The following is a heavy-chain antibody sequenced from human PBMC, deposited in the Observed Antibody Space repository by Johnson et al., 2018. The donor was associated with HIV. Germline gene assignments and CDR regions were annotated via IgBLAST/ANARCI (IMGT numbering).Heavy chain of an antibody. J-gene: IGHJ3*02. CDR3: AKGDYFDTRATWVGASARHAFDI. D-gene: IGHD3-22*01. CDR2: IWYDGRNK. Sequence: QVQLVESGGGVVQPGGSLRLSCAASGFTFSNYGMHWVRQAPGKGLEWVAVIWYDGRNKYYADSVKGRITISRDNSKNTLYLQMNSLRAEDTAVYYCAKGDYFDTRATWVGASARHAFDIWGQGTMVIVSS. V-gene: IGHV3-33*03. CDR1: GFTFSNYG.